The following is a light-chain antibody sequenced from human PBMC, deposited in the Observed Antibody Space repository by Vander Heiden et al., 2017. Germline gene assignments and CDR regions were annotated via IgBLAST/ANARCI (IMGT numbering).Light chain of an antibody. CDR2: EVS. J-gene: IGLJ1*01. V-gene: IGLV2-8*01. CDR1: SSDVGSYNY. Sequence: HSVTISCTGTSSDVGSYNYVSWYQQHPGKAPKLMIYEVSQRPSGVPDRFSGSKSGNTASLTVSGLQAEDEADYYCISYAGSNYYVFGTGTKVTVL. CDR3: ISYAGSNYYV.